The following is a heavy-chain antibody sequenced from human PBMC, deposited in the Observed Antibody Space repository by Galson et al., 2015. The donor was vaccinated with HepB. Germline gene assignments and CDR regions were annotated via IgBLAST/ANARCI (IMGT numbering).Heavy chain of an antibody. CDR1: GYTFTSYA. CDR2: INAGNGNT. Sequence: SVKVSCKASGYTFTSYAMHWVRQAPGQRLEWMGWINAGNGNTKYSQKFQGRVTITRDTSASTAYMELSSLRSEDTALYYCARSFAAVAGSAWFDPWGQRTLVTVSS. V-gene: IGHV1-3*01. D-gene: IGHD6-19*01. J-gene: IGHJ5*02. CDR3: ARSFAAVAGSAWFDP.